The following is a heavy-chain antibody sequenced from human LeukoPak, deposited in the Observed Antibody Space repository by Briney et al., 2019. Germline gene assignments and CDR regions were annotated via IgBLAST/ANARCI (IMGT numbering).Heavy chain of an antibody. D-gene: IGHD6-13*01. CDR1: GGSISTYY. Sequence: PETLSLTCTVSGGSISTYYWNWIRQPPGKGLEWIGYIYYSGATNYNPSPKSRVTISVDTSKNQFSLKLSSVTAADTAVYYCARGVYIAAAQYGFWGQGTLVTVSS. CDR2: IYYSGAT. J-gene: IGHJ4*02. V-gene: IGHV4-59*01. CDR3: ARGVYIAAAQYGF.